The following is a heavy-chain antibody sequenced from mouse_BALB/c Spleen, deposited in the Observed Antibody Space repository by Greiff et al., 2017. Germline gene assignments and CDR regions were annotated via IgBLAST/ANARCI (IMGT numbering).Heavy chain of an antibody. CDR3: ARLGGTEENYAMDD. CDR2: IDPYNGGT. Sequence: EVQLQQSGPELVKPGASVKVSCKASGYAFTSYNMYWVKQSHGKSLEGIGYIDPYNGGTSYNQKFKGKATLTVDKSSSTAYMHLNSLTSEDSAVYYCARLGGTEENYAMDDWGQGTSVTVSS. J-gene: IGHJ4*01. V-gene: IGHV1S135*01. D-gene: IGHD4-1*01. CDR1: GYAFTSYN.